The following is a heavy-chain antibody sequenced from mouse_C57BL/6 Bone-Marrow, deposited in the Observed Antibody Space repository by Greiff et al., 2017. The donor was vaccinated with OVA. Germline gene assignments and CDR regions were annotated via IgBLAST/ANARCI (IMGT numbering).Heavy chain of an antibody. Sequence: QVQLQQPGAELVKPGASVKLSCKASGYTFTSYWMQWVKQRPGQGLEWIGEIDPSDSYTNYHQKFKGKATLTVDTSSSTAYMQLSSLTSEDSAVYYCAGIYSNYYDYWGQGTTLTVSS. CDR3: AGIYSNYYDY. J-gene: IGHJ2*01. V-gene: IGHV1-50*01. CDR2: IDPSDSYT. D-gene: IGHD2-5*01. CDR1: GYTFTSYW.